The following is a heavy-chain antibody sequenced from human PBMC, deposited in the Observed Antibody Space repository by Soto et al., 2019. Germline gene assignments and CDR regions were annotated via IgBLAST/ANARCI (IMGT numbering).Heavy chain of an antibody. CDR3: ARHMKTTVTTYGMDV. CDR1: GYSFTIYW. D-gene: IGHD4-17*01. Sequence: GESLKISCKGSGYSFTIYWIGWVRQMPGKGLEWMGIIYPGDSDTRYSPSFQGQVTISADKSISTAYLQWSSLKASDTAMYYCARHMKTTVTTYGMDVWGQGTTVTVSS. J-gene: IGHJ6*02. CDR2: IYPGDSDT. V-gene: IGHV5-51*01.